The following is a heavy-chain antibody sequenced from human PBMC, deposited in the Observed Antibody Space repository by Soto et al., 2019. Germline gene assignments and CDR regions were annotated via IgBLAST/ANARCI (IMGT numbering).Heavy chain of an antibody. CDR3: VGTSLVVAAATREDY. D-gene: IGHD2-15*01. CDR1: GFSFSSYW. CDR2: INSDGSST. J-gene: IGHJ4*02. V-gene: IGHV3-74*01. Sequence: GGSLRLSCAASGFSFSSYWMHWVRQAPGKGLVWVSRINSDGSSTSYADSVKGRFTISRDNAKNTLYLQMNSLRAEDTAVYYCVGTSLVVAAATREDYWGQGTLVTVSS.